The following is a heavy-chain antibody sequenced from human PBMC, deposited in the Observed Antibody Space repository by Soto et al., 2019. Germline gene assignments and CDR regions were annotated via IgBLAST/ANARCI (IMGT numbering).Heavy chain of an antibody. V-gene: IGHV3-30-3*01. D-gene: IGHD6-19*01. CDR1: GFSFSSYA. J-gene: IGHJ4*02. Sequence: QVQSVESGGGVVQPGRSLRLSCATSGFSFSSYAMHWVRQAPGKGLEWVAVISYDGSDKYYADSVKGRFTISRDNSKNTLYLQMYSLGAEDTAVYYCARVIERLLGCWGQGTLVTVSS. CDR2: ISYDGSDK. CDR3: ARVIERLLGC.